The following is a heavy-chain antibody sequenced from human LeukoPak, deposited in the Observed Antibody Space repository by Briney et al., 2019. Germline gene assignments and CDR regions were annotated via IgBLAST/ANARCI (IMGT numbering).Heavy chain of an antibody. D-gene: IGHD6-6*01. V-gene: IGHV1-8*01. Sequence: ASVKVSCKASGYTFTSYDINWVRQATGQGLEWMGWMNPNSGNTGYAQKFQGRVTMTRNTSISTAYMELSSLRSEDTAVYYCARGPGAARRAYYYYYYYMDVWGKGTTVTVSS. CDR1: GYTFTSYD. CDR3: ARGPGAARRAYYYYYYYMDV. CDR2: MNPNSGNT. J-gene: IGHJ6*03.